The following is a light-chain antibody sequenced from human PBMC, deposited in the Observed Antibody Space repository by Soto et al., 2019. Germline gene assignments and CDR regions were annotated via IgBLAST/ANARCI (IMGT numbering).Light chain of an antibody. CDR2: DAS. CDR3: LCYITYPWT. CDR1: QSCRNS. J-gene: IGKJ1*01. V-gene: IGKV1-5*01. Sequence: DLQMTQSPSTLSASVGDRVTITCRASQSCRNSLAWYQQKAGKAPTLLIYDASTLQSGVPSRFRGRGSWEGFKSHISSLQPEDFATYYCLCYITYPWTFGQGTKVDIK.